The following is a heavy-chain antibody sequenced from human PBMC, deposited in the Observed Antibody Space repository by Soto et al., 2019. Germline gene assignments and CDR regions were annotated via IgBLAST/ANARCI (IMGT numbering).Heavy chain of an antibody. V-gene: IGHV5-51*01. D-gene: IGHD1-26*01. CDR1: GYSFTTHW. Sequence: PGESLKISFVGSGYSFTTHWVAWVRQMPAKGLEWMGIFYPRDSAATYSPSFQGQVTMSADKSSSTAYLQWNSLQASDTAIYYCARGGKDGSLFFGLEVWGQGTTVTVSS. CDR3: ARGGKDGSLFFGLEV. CDR2: FYPRDSAA. J-gene: IGHJ6*02.